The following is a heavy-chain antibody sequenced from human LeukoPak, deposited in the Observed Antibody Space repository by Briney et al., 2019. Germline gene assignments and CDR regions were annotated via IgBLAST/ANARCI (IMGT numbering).Heavy chain of an antibody. J-gene: IGHJ4*02. Sequence: GGSLRLSCAASGFTFSSYGMHWVRQAPGKGLEWVANIKQDGSEKYYVDSVKGRFTISRDNAKNSLYLQMNSLRAEDTAVYYCARGMVYATTDYWGQGTLVTVSS. CDR1: GFTFSSYG. D-gene: IGHD2-8*01. V-gene: IGHV3-7*01. CDR2: IKQDGSEK. CDR3: ARGMVYATTDY.